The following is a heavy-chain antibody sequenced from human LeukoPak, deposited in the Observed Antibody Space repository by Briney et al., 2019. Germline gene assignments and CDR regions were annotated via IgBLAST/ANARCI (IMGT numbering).Heavy chain of an antibody. CDR1: GFTFSNYW. J-gene: IGHJ4*02. Sequence: GGSLRLSCSASGFTFSNYWMTWVRQSPGKGLEWVAIIKHDGSDKYCVDSVKGRFTISRDNAKNSLYLQMSSLRAEATAVYYCARGGHRQKEFWGQGTLVTVSS. CDR3: ARGGHRQKEF. CDR2: IKHDGSDK. V-gene: IGHV3-7*01. D-gene: IGHD3-10*01.